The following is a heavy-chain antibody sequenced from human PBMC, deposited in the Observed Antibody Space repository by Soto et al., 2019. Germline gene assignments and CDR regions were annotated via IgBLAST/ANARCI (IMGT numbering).Heavy chain of an antibody. CDR3: AADSKIVGTIGAFDF. D-gene: IGHD1-26*01. Sequence: XSVKVSCNVPKYPLTELTIYWLRQAPGKGLEWMGRSAPEEGEPIYPQKFQGRVSMTEDPSTDTAYMELTSLRFEDTAVYFCAADSKIVGTIGAFDFWGQGTLVTVSS. J-gene: IGHJ4*02. CDR1: KYPLTELT. CDR2: SAPEEGEP. V-gene: IGHV1-24*01.